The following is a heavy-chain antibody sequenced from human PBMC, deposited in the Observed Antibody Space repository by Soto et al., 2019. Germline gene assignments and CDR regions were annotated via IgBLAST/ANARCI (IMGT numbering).Heavy chain of an antibody. Sequence: PGRSMRVSCAASGFTFTSFARSWDRQAPGKWLKWVSAFRGSGGSPYYGDFVKGRFTISRGQSKKTLYLQMNCHRAEGTAVYYCAKGEIWGGVGSWLGELLQARAYGMDVWGQGTTVT. CDR1: GFTFTSFA. V-gene: IGHV3-23*01. CDR3: AKGEIWGGVGSWLGELLQARAYGMDV. CDR2: FRGSGGSP. J-gene: IGHJ6*02. D-gene: IGHD3-10*01.